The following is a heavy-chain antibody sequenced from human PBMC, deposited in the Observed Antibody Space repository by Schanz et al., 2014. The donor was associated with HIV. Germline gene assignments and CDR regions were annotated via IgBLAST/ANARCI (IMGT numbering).Heavy chain of an antibody. V-gene: IGHV1-18*01. J-gene: IGHJ6*02. CDR2: ISVYNGNT. CDR3: ARGARYGMDV. Sequence: QVQLVQSGGEVKKPGASVKVSCKASGYTFSNYDITWVRQAPGQGLEWMGWISVYNGNTDYAKQFQGRVVMTTDTSTNTAYMTLTSLRSVDTAVYYCARGARYGMDVWGQGTTVTVSS. CDR1: GYTFSNYD.